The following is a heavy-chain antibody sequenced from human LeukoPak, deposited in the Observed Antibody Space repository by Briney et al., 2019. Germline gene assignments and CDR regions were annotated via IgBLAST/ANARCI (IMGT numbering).Heavy chain of an antibody. Sequence: PGGSLRLSCAASGFTFSSYGMHWVRQALGKGLEWVAVIWYDGSNKYYADSVKGRFTISRDNSKNTLYLQMNSLRAEDTAVYYCARDRLRGSSRRFDPWGQGTLVTVSS. CDR2: IWYDGSNK. J-gene: IGHJ5*02. CDR3: ARDRLRGSSRRFDP. D-gene: IGHD6-13*01. V-gene: IGHV3-33*01. CDR1: GFTFSSYG.